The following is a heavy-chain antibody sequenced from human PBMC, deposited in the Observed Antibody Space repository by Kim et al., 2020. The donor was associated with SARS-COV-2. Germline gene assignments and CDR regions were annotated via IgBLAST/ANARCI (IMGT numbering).Heavy chain of an antibody. J-gene: IGHJ6*02. CDR1: GFTFSSYA. D-gene: IGHD3-3*01. CDR2: ISGSGGST. V-gene: IGHV3-23*01. CDR3: AKAHYDFWSGYYYPGTYNYYYGMEV. Sequence: GGSLRLSCAASGFTFSSYAMSWVRQAPGKGLEWVSAISGSGGSTYYADSVKGRFTISRDNSKNTLYLQMNSLRAEDTAVYYCAKAHYDFWSGYYYPGTYNYYYGMEVWGQGTTVTVSS.